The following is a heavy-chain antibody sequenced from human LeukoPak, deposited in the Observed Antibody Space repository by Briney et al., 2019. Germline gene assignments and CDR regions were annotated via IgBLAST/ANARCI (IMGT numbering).Heavy chain of an antibody. CDR2: ISDSGNS. Sequence: PSETLSLTCTVSGGSISSRSYYWGWIRQPPGKGLVWIGKISDSGNSYYSPSLRSRVTISIDTSKNQFSLKLSSVTATDTAVYYCARVVDYDFWSGYYGIDYWGQGTLVIVSS. D-gene: IGHD3-3*01. V-gene: IGHV4-39*01. CDR3: ARVVDYDFWSGYYGIDY. CDR1: GGSISSRSYY. J-gene: IGHJ4*02.